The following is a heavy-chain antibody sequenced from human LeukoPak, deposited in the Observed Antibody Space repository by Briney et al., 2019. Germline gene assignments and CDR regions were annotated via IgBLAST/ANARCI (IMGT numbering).Heavy chain of an antibody. D-gene: IGHD1-26*01. CDR3: ARDLYVVGAIDY. J-gene: IGHJ4*02. V-gene: IGHV1-2*02. CDR2: INPNSGGT. CDR1: GYTFTGYY. Sequence: ASVKVSCKASGYTFTGYYMHWVRQAPGQGLEWMGWINPNSGGTNYAQKFQGRVTMTRDTSISTAYMELRSLRSDDTAVYYCARDLYVVGAIDYWGQGTLVTVSS.